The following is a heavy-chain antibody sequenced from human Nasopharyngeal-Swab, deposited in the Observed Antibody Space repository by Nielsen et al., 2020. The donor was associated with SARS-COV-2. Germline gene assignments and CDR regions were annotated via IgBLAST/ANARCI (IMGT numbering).Heavy chain of an antibody. CDR2: INPSDGNT. V-gene: IGHV1-46*01. CDR1: GYTFTSHY. Sequence: ASVKVSCKASGYTFTSHYMHWVRQAPGQGLEWMGIINPSDGNTGYAQKFQGRVTMTRNTSISTAYMELSSLRSEDTAVYYCARAPYYYGSGPEAFDIWGQGTMVTVSS. CDR3: ARAPYYYGSGPEAFDI. J-gene: IGHJ3*02. D-gene: IGHD3-10*01.